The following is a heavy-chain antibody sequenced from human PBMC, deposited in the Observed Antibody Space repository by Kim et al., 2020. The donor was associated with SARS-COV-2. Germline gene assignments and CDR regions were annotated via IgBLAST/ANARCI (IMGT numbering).Heavy chain of an antibody. CDR1: GFTFSSFA. J-gene: IGHJ4*01. V-gene: IGHV3-23*01. CDR3: ARRRMSRSSDNYFDY. Sequence: GGSLRLSCAASGFTFSSFAMSWVRQAPGKGLDWVSIISCSGGNTHYADSVKGRFTISRDSSENTLYLQMNSLRAEDTALYYCARRRMSRSSDNYFDYWG. CDR2: ISCSGGNT. D-gene: IGHD6-25*01.